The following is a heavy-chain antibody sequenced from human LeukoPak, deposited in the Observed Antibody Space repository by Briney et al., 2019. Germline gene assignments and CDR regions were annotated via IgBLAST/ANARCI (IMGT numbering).Heavy chain of an antibody. CDR1: GFTFSNAW. D-gene: IGHD6-19*01. CDR3: TTVQQWLAQGLGY. J-gene: IGHJ4*02. V-gene: IGHV3-15*01. CDR2: IKKKSDGGTT. Sequence: AGGSLRLSCAASGFTFSNAWMTWVRQAPGKGLEWVGHIKKKSDGGTTDYVAPVKGRFTISRDDSKDTVYLQMTSLKTEDTAVYFCTTVQQWLAQGLGYWGQGTLVTVSS.